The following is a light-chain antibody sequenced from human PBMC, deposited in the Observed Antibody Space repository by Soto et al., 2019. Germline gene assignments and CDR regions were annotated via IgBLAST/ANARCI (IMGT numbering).Light chain of an antibody. CDR2: YNN. V-gene: IGLV1-44*01. CDR1: NSNIASNT. CDR3: AAWDDTLKRYV. J-gene: IGLJ1*01. Sequence: SVLTQPPSASETPGQTVSISCSGSNSNIASNTVNLYQHLPGTAPKLLIYYNNQRPSGVPDRFSGSKSGTSASLAISGLQSEDESDYYCAAWDDTLKRYVFGTGTKVTVL.